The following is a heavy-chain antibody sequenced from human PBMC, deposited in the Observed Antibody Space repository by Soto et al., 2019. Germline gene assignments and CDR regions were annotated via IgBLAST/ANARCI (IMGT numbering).Heavy chain of an antibody. V-gene: IGHV1-69*02. D-gene: IGHD2-15*01. CDR1: GGSFSSYI. Sequence: ASVKVSCKASGGSFSSYIVSWVRQAPGQGLEWMGRIIPVLGVEYYAQKFQGRVTITADKSTSTAYMELSSLRSEDTAVYYCAKPPNPASATPSYFGKGVSSLGTTDSDSS. J-gene: IGHJ6*02. CDR2: IIPVLGVE. CDR3: AKPPNPASATPSYFGKGV.